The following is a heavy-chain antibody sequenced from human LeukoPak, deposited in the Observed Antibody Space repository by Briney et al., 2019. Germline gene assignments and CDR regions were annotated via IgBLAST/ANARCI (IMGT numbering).Heavy chain of an antibody. V-gene: IGHV3-23*01. CDR1: GFTFSSYA. Sequence: GGSLRLSCAASGFTFSSYAMSCVRQAPGKGLEWVSAISGSGGSTYYADSVKGRFTISRDNSTNTLYLQMNRLRAEDTAVYYCAKDSLITMIAGAFDIWGQGTMVTVSS. D-gene: IGHD3-22*01. J-gene: IGHJ3*02. CDR3: AKDSLITMIAGAFDI. CDR2: ISGSGGST.